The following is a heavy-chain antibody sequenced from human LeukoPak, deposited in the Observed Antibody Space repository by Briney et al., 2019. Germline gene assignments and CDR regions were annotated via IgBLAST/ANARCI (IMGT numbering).Heavy chain of an antibody. D-gene: IGHD2-15*01. CDR1: GGSISSYS. V-gene: IGHV4-59*04. CDR3: ASGGTSMDV. Sequence: SETLSLTCTVSGGSISSYSWSWIRQPPGKGLEWIGYIYHSGSTYYNPSLKSRVTISVDTSKNQFSLKLSSVTAADTAVYYCASGGTSMDVWGKGTTVTVSS. CDR2: IYHSGST. J-gene: IGHJ6*03.